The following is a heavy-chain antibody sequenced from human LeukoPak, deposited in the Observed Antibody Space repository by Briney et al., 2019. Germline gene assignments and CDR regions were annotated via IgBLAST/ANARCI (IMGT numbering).Heavy chain of an antibody. CDR3: AKGQGTSKYYGIDV. D-gene: IGHD6-6*01. J-gene: IGHJ6*02. Sequence: PGGSLRLSCAASGFTVSSNEMSWVRQAPGKGLEWVSSISGGSTYYADSRKGRFTISRDNSKNTLYLQVNSLRAEDTAVYYCAKGQGTSKYYGIDVWGQGTTVTVSS. CDR1: GFTVSSNE. V-gene: IGHV3-38-3*01. CDR2: ISGGST.